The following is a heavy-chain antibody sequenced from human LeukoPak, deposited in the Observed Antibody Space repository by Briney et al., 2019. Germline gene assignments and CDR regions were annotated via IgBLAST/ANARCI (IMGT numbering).Heavy chain of an antibody. J-gene: IGHJ4*02. CDR3: ARRTMVRGVTAIFDY. Sequence: SETLSLTCTVSGGSISSYYWSWIRQPPGKGLEWIGYIYYSGSTNYNPSLKSRVTISVDTSKNQFSLKLSSVTAADTAVYYCARRTMVRGVTAIFDYWGQGTLVTVSS. D-gene: IGHD3-10*01. V-gene: IGHV4-59*12. CDR1: GGSISSYY. CDR2: IYYSGST.